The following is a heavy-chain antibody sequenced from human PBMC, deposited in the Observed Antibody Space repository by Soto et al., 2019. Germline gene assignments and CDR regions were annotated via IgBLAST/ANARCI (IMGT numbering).Heavy chain of an antibody. CDR3: AAEPAAGYYYGMDV. Sequence: ASVKVSCTASGFTFTSSAVQWVRQARGQRLEWIGWIVVGSGNTNYAQKFQERVTITRDMSTSTAYMELSSLRSEDTAVYYCAAEPAAGYYYGMDVWGQGTTVTVSS. CDR2: IVVGSGNT. CDR1: GFTFTSSA. V-gene: IGHV1-58*01. D-gene: IGHD2-2*01. J-gene: IGHJ6*02.